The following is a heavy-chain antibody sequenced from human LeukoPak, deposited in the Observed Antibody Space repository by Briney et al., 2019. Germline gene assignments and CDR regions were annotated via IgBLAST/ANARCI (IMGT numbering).Heavy chain of an antibody. J-gene: IGHJ4*02. V-gene: IGHV4-39*01. CDR1: GFTVSSNY. Sequence: PGGSLRLSCAASGFTVSSNYMSWIRQPPGKGLEWIGSIYYIGSTYYNPSLKSRVTISVDTSKNQFSLRLSSVTAADTAVYYCARSVYYDSSGHYYRYFDYWGQGTLVTVSS. CDR3: ARSVYYDSSGHYYRYFDY. D-gene: IGHD3-22*01. CDR2: IYYIGST.